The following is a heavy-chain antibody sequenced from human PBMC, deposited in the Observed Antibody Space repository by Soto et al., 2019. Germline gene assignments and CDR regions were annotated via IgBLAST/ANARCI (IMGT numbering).Heavy chain of an antibody. J-gene: IGHJ6*02. Sequence: QVQLVESGGGLVKPGGSLRLSCAASGFTFTDYYMTWIRQAPGKGLEWVSYISIRGSTIYYADSVKGRFTISRDNAKNYLYLQMNSLRAEDTAVYYCARGMAGSSYYYYGMDVWGQGTTVTVSS. V-gene: IGHV3-11*01. CDR2: ISIRGSTI. CDR1: GFTFTDYY. CDR3: ARGMAGSSYYYYGMDV. D-gene: IGHD2-15*01.